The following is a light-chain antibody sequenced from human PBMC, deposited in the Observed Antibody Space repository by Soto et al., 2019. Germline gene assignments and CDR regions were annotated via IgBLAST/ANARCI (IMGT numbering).Light chain of an antibody. J-gene: IGLJ2*01. CDR2: GNT. CDR3: QSYDKSLSGRVV. Sequence: QAVVTQPPSVSGAPGQRVTISCTGSSSNIGAGYDVHWYQQLPGTAPKFLIYGNTNRPSGVPDRFSGSKSGTSASLAITGLQAEDEADYYCQSYDKSLSGRVVFGGGTKVTVL. V-gene: IGLV1-40*01. CDR1: SSNIGAGYD.